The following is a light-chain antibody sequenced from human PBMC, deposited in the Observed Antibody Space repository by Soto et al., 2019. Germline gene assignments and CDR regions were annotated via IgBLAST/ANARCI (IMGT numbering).Light chain of an antibody. J-gene: IGKJ1*01. CDR2: SAS. CDR3: HQYNHWLTWT. CDR1: QSVSSK. V-gene: IGKV3-15*01. Sequence: EIVMTQSPATLSMSPGQRVTLSCRARQSVSSKFAWYQQRPGQAPRLLIYSASTRATGIPASLSGSGSGTEFTLTISSLQSEEFAVYYCHQYNHWLTWTFGQGTKVDIK.